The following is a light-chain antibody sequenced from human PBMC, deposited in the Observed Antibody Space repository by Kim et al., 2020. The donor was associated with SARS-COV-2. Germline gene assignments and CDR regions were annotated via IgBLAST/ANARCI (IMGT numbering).Light chain of an antibody. Sequence: EIVLTQSPATLSLSPGDRATLFCRASQSVSNYLAWYQQKPGQAPRLLLYDASNRATDIPARFSGSGSGTDFTLTISSLEPEDFAVYYCQQRRTWPLTFGGGTKVDIK. CDR3: QQRRTWPLT. V-gene: IGKV3-11*01. J-gene: IGKJ4*01. CDR1: QSVSNY. CDR2: DAS.